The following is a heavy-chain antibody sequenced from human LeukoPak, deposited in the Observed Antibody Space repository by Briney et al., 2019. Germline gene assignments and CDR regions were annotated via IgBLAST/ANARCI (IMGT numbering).Heavy chain of an antibody. D-gene: IGHD6-25*01. J-gene: IGHJ4*02. Sequence: GGSLRLSCATSGFTFTAYGLHWVRQAPGMGLEWVAVVWVDGNNKFYADSVKGRFTISRDNSRSTPYLHMNSLRDDDTAVYYCAKAARLGPSHFDYWGRGTLVTVSS. CDR2: VWVDGNNK. CDR1: GFTFTAYG. CDR3: AKAARLGPSHFDY. V-gene: IGHV3-33*03.